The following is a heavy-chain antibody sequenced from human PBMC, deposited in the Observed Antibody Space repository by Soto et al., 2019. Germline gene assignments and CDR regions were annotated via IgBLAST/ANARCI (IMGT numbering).Heavy chain of an antibody. J-gene: IGHJ5*02. CDR1: GYTFTTYG. CDR3: ARMFVAPAAIGEWFDP. D-gene: IGHD2-2*01. CDR2: ISPYNGNT. Sequence: QVQLVQSGAEVKKPGASVKVSCKASGYTFTTYGITWVRQAPGQGLEWMGWISPYNGNTNSAQKVQDRVTMTTDTSTSTAYMELRSLRSDDTAVYYCARMFVAPAAIGEWFDPWGQGTLVTVSS. V-gene: IGHV1-18*01.